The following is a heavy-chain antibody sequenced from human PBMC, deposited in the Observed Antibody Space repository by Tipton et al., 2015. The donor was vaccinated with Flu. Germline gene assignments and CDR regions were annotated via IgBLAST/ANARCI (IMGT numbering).Heavy chain of an antibody. V-gene: IGHV1-46*01. CDR1: GYTFTSYY. J-gene: IGHJ6*02. Sequence: QVQLVQSGAEVKKPGASVKVSCKASGYTFTSYYMHWVRQAPGQGLEWMGIINPSGGSTSYAQKFQGRVTMTRDTSTSTVYMELSSLRSEDTAVYYCARGSSSWQDYYYYGMDVWGQGTTVTVSS. D-gene: IGHD6-13*01. CDR2: INPSGGST. CDR3: ARGSSSWQDYYYYGMDV.